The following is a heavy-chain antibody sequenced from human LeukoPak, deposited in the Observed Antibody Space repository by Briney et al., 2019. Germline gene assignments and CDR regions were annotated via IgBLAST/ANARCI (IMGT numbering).Heavy chain of an antibody. CDR1: GGTFSSYA. V-gene: IGHV1-69*05. CDR3: ATGYCSSTSCYVDRGAFDI. J-gene: IGHJ3*02. CDR2: IIPIFGTA. Sequence: AASVKVSCKASGGTFSSYAISWVRQAPGQGLEWMGRIIPIFGTANYAQKFRGRVTITTDESTSTAYMELSSLRSEDTAVYYCATGYCSSTSCYVDRGAFDIWGQGTMVTVSS. D-gene: IGHD2-2*01.